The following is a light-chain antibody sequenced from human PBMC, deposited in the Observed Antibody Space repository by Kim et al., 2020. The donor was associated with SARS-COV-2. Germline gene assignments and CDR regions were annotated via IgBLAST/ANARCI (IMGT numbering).Light chain of an antibody. CDR1: SRHSGYA. V-gene: IGLV4-69*01. J-gene: IGLJ2*01. CDR2: LNSDGSH. Sequence: QLVLTQSPSASASLGASVKLTCTLSSRHSGYAIAWHQQQPEKGPRYLMNLNSDGSHSKGDGIPDRFSGSSSGAERYLTISSLQSEDEADYYYQTWGTGIQVFGGGTQLTVL. CDR3: QTWGTGIQV.